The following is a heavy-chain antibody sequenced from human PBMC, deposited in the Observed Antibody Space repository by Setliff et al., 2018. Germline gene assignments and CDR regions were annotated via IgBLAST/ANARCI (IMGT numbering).Heavy chain of an antibody. Sequence: ASVKVSCKASGYTFTSYAMHWVRQAPGQRLEWMGWINAGNGNTKYSQKFQGRVTITRDTSASTAYTELSSLRSEDTAVYYCARGNCNEHGCYRAFDLWGQGTMVTVSS. V-gene: IGHV1-3*01. CDR2: INAGNGNT. D-gene: IGHD6-19*01. CDR1: GYTFTSYA. J-gene: IGHJ3*01. CDR3: ARGNCNEHGCYRAFDL.